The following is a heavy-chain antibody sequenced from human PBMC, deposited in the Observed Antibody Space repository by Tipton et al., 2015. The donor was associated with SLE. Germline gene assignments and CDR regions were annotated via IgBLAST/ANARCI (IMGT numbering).Heavy chain of an antibody. CDR3: ARDYYYDPGAFDI. D-gene: IGHD3-22*01. V-gene: IGHV4-31*03. Sequence: TLSLTCTVSGGSISSGGYYWSWIRQHPGKGLEWIGYIYYSGSTYYNPSLKSRVTISVDTSKNQFSLKLSSVTAADTAVYYCARDYYYDPGAFDIWGQGTMVTVSS. CDR1: GGSISSGGYY. J-gene: IGHJ3*02. CDR2: IYYSGST.